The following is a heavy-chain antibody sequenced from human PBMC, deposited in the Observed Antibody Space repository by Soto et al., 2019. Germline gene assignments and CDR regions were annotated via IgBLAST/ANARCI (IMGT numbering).Heavy chain of an antibody. CDR2: IWHDGSNQ. J-gene: IGHJ6*01. CDR3: QGGGRCIERYHHVMDV. CDR1: GFTFSNYG. Sequence: QAHLVESGGGVVQPGRSPRLSCAASGFTFSNYGMHWVRQVAGKGLEWVAVIWHDGSNQYYADSVQGRFTISRDNSRYTLYLEMMSLRVEDAAVDFGQGGGRCIERYHHVMDVWGQGTTVTVSS. D-gene: IGHD3-16*01. V-gene: IGHV3-33*01.